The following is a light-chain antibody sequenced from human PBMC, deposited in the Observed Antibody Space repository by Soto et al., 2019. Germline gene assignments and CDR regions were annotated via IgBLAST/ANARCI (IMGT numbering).Light chain of an antibody. J-gene: IGKJ5*01. Sequence: DIQMPQSPASLSASVGDRVTITCRASQGISNYLAWYQQKPGKVPKLLIYAASTLQSGVPSRFSGSGSGTDFTLTITSLQPEDVATYYCQKYSSVITFGQGTRLDIK. CDR3: QKYSSVIT. V-gene: IGKV1-27*01. CDR2: AAS. CDR1: QGISNY.